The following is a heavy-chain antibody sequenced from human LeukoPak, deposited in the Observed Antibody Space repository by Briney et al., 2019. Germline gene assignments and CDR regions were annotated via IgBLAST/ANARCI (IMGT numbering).Heavy chain of an antibody. CDR2: IRYDGSNK. CDR1: GFTFSHYG. V-gene: IGHV3-30*02. Sequence: GGSLRLSCATSGFTFSHYGMHWVRQPPGRGLEWVAFIRYDGSNKYYADSVKGRFTISRDNSKNTLYLQMNSLRAEDTAVYYCAKDYGSALNYFDYWGQGTLVTVSS. D-gene: IGHD3-10*01. CDR3: AKDYGSALNYFDY. J-gene: IGHJ4*02.